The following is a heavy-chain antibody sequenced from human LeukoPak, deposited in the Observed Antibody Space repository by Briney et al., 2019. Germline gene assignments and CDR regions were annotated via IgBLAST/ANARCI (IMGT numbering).Heavy chain of an antibody. J-gene: IGHJ2*01. CDR2: INPSGGST. CDR3: ARDSSGYYFYGPWYFDL. D-gene: IGHD3-22*01. V-gene: IGHV1-46*01. CDR1: GYTFTSYY. Sequence: ASVTVSCKASGYTFTSYYMHWVRQAPGQGLEWMGIINPSGGSTSYAQKFQGRVTMTRDMSTSTVYMELSSLRSEDTAVYYCARDSSGYYFYGPWYFDLWGRGTLVTVSS.